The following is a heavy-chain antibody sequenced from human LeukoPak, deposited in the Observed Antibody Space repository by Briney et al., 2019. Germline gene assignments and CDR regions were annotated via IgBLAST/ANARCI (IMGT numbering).Heavy chain of an antibody. CDR1: GFTFSSYD. D-gene: IGHD6-13*01. Sequence: GGSLRLSCAASGFTFSSYDMHWVRQATGKGLEWVSAIGTAGDTYYPGSVKGRFTISRENAKNSLYLQMNNLRAGDTAVYYCARGSSSWYGGHYFDYWGQGTLVTVSS. J-gene: IGHJ4*02. CDR2: IGTAGDT. CDR3: ARGSSSWYGGHYFDY. V-gene: IGHV3-13*01.